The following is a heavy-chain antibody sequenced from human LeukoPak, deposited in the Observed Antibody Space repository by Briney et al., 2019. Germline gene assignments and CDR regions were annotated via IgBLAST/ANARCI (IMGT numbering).Heavy chain of an antibody. J-gene: IGHJ6*02. D-gene: IGHD6-19*01. CDR1: GFTFSSYA. Sequence: GGSLRLSCAASGFTFSSYAMSWVSQAPGKGLEWVSSISGSGGSTYYADSVKGRFIISRDNSENTLYLQINTLRAEDTAVYYCAKDRSGGGDYYFGMDVWGQGTTVTVSS. V-gene: IGHV3-23*01. CDR3: AKDRSGGGDYYFGMDV. CDR2: ISGSGGST.